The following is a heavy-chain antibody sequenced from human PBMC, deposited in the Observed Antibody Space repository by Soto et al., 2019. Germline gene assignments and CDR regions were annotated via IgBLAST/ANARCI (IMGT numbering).Heavy chain of an antibody. V-gene: IGHV4-39*01. J-gene: IGHJ4*02. CDR2: VFYTGFT. Sequence: SETLSLTCAVSGASISGSYYYWAWLRQSPGKGPEWIGSVFYTGFTSYNPSLESRVSVSVDMSKSQFSLKLSAVTAADTAVYYCATSQKGYNWNYFDHWGQGALVTVSS. CDR3: ATSQKGYNWNYFDH. D-gene: IGHD1-20*01. CDR1: GASISGSYYY.